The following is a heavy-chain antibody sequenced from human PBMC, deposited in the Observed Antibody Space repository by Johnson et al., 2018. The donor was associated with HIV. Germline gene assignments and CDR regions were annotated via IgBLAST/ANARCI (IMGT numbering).Heavy chain of an antibody. D-gene: IGHD6-19*01. CDR2: ISWNSGSI. J-gene: IGHJ3*02. CDR3: ARVGLVHAFDI. Sequence: VQLVESGGGLVQPGRSLRLSCAASGFTFDDYAMHWVRQAPGKGLEWVSGISWNSGSIGYADSVKGRFTISRDNAKNSLYLQMNSLRAEDTALYYCARVGLVHAFDIWGQGTMVTVSS. CDR1: GFTFDDYA. V-gene: IGHV3-9*01.